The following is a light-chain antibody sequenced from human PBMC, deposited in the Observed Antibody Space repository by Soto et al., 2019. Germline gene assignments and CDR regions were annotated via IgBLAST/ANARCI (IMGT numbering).Light chain of an antibody. Sequence: EIVLTQSPATLSLSPGERATLSCRASQSITNNYLAWYQQKPGQAPRLLLYLASNRAAGIPDRFSGGGSWADFTLTINRLEPEDFAVYHCQQYGSSPWTFGQGTKVDIK. CDR3: QQYGSSPWT. CDR2: LAS. V-gene: IGKV3-20*01. CDR1: QSITNNY. J-gene: IGKJ1*01.